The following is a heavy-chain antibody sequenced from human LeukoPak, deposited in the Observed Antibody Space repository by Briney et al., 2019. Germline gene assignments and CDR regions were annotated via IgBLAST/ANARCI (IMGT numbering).Heavy chain of an antibody. CDR1: GFTLSAYG. V-gene: IGHV3-30*18. J-gene: IGHJ4*02. CDR3: AKPQVTANWYYFHY. D-gene: IGHD2-21*02. Sequence: GGSLRLSCAASGFTLSAYGMHGVPQSPGKGLEWVAVISSDGSNKFSADSVKGRFTFPRDGSMNTLDLQMNSLRPDDTAVYFCAKPQVTANWYYFHYWGQGTLVTVSS. CDR2: ISSDGSNK.